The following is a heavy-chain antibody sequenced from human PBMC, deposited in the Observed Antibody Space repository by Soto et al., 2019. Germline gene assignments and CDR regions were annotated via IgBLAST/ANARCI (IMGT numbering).Heavy chain of an antibody. D-gene: IGHD6-19*01. J-gene: IGHJ5*02. CDR3: ATRIGNIGWYWLDT. CDR2: IVLGNGNT. CDR1: GFTFSSSA. Sequence: ASVKVSCKASGFTFSSSAVQWVRQARGQRLEWIGWIVLGNGNTNYAQKFQERVTITRDMSTSTAYMEVRSLTSDDTAVYYCATRIGNIGWYWLDTWGQGTLVTVSS. V-gene: IGHV1-58*01.